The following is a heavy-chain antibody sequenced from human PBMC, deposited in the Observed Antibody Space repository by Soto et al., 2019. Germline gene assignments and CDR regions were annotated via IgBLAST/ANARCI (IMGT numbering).Heavy chain of an antibody. J-gene: IGHJ4*02. Sequence: QVQLVQSGAEVKKPGSSVKVSCKASGGTFSSYAISWVRQAPGQGLEWMGGIITIFGTANYAQKFQGRVTITADESTSTDYMELSSLRSEDTAVYYCARGISSGWYRPWNYWGQGTLVTVSS. CDR1: GGTFSSYA. CDR2: IITIFGTA. D-gene: IGHD6-19*01. CDR3: ARGISSGWYRPWNY. V-gene: IGHV1-69*01.